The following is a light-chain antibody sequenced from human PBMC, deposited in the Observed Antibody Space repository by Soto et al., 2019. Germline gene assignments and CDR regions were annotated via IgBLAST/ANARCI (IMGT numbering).Light chain of an antibody. CDR1: SSDVGRYNY. Sequence: QSALTQPASVSGSPGQSITISCTGTSSDVGRYNYVSWFQQHPGKAPKLMIYDVTYRPSGVSDRFSGSESGNTASLTISGLQPEDEADYYCSSYTSGSTLFGGGTKLTVL. J-gene: IGLJ2*01. V-gene: IGLV2-14*03. CDR2: DVT. CDR3: SSYTSGSTL.